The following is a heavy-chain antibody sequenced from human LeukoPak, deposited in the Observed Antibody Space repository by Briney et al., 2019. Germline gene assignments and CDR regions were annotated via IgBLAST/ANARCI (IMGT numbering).Heavy chain of an antibody. V-gene: IGHV3-23*01. J-gene: IGHJ4*02. CDR3: AKDQRITMVRGVIGLFDY. D-gene: IGHD3-10*01. CDR2: ISGSGGST. CDR1: GFTFSSYA. Sequence: GGSLRLSCAASGFTFSSYAMSWVRQAPGKGLEWVSAISGSGGSTYCADSVKGRFTISRDNSKNTLYLQMNSLRAEDTAVYYCAKDQRITMVRGVIGLFDYWGQGTLVTVSS.